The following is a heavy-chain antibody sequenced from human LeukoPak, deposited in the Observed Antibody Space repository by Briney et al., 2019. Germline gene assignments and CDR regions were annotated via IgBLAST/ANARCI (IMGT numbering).Heavy chain of an antibody. J-gene: IGHJ4*02. CDR2: IIPIFGTA. D-gene: IGHD2-2*01. V-gene: IGHV1-69*05. CDR3: ARATRPTLGYCSSTSCYGLGY. CDR1: GGTFSSYA. Sequence: SVKVSCKASGGTFSSYAISWVRQAPGQGLEWMGGIIPIFGTANYAQKFQGRVTITTDESTSTAYMELSSLRSEDTAVYYCARATRPTLGYCSSTSCYGLGYWGQGTLVTVSS.